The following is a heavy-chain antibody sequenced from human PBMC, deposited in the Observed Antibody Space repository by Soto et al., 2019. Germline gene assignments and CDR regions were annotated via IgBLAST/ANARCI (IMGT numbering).Heavy chain of an antibody. CDR3: ARDRLVPYGYGMDV. J-gene: IGHJ6*02. D-gene: IGHD2-2*01. V-gene: IGHV3-33*01. CDR1: GFTLRSYG. CDR2: IWFDGSKK. Sequence: QMQLVESGGGVIQTGRSLRLSCAASGFTLRSYGIHWVRQAPGKGLEWVALIWFDGSKKYYVDSVKGRFAVSRDNSKNTLYLQMNSLRVEDTAVYYCARDRLVPYGYGMDVWGQGTTVTVSS.